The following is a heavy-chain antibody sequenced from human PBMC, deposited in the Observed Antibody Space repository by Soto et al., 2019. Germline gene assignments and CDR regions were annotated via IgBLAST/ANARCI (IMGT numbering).Heavy chain of an antibody. CDR3: ARDFSAAYCGSGLGGDY. J-gene: IGHJ4*02. CDR2: IIPNLGIA. CDR1: GGTFSSYT. V-gene: IGHV1-69*08. Sequence: QVQLVQSGAEVKKPGSSVKVSCKASGGTFSSYTISWVRQAPGQGLEWMGRIIPNLGIANYAQKFQGRVTITADKSTSTAYMELSSLRSEDTAVYYCARDFSAAYCGSGLGGDYWGQGTLVTVSS. D-gene: IGHD3-10*01.